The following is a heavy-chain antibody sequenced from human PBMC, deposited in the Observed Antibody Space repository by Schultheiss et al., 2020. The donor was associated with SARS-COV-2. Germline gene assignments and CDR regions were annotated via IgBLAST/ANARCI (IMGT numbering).Heavy chain of an antibody. D-gene: IGHD2-15*01. CDR3: ARGRGYCSGGSCYLPTHYYYYGMDV. V-gene: IGHV4-4*02. Sequence: SETLSLTCAVSGGSISSSNWWSWVRQPPGNGLEWIGEINHSGSTNYNPSLKSRVTISVDTSKNQFSLKLSSVTAADTAVYYCARGRGYCSGGSCYLPTHYYYYGMDVWGQGTTVTVSS. CDR1: GGSISSSNW. J-gene: IGHJ6*02. CDR2: INHSGST.